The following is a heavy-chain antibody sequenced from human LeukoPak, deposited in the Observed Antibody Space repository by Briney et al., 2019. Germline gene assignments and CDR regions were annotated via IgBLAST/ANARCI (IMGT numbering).Heavy chain of an antibody. J-gene: IGHJ6*02. V-gene: IGHV1-69*04. CDR2: IIPILGIA. D-gene: IGHD3-10*01. CDR1: GGTFSSYA. CDR3: ASRIAMVRNGMDV. Sequence: ASVKVSCKASGGTFSSYAISWVRQAPGQGLEWMGRIIPILGIANYAQKFQGRVTITADKSTSTAYMELSSLRSEDTAVYYCASRIAMVRNGMDVWRQGTTVAVS.